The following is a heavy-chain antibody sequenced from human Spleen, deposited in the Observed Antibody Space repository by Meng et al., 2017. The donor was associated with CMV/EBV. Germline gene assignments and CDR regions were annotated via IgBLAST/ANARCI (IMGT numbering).Heavy chain of an antibody. CDR1: GGSISSYY. CDR3: AREIGLRFLEWPYYFDY. CDR2: IYYSGST. D-gene: IGHD3-3*01. Sequence: SETLSLTCTVSGGSISSYYWSWMRQSPGKGLEWIGYIYYSGSTNYNPSLKSRVTISLDTPKNQFSLQLSSVTAADTAVYYCAREIGLRFLEWPYYFDYWGQGTLVTVSS. V-gene: IGHV4-59*12. J-gene: IGHJ4*02.